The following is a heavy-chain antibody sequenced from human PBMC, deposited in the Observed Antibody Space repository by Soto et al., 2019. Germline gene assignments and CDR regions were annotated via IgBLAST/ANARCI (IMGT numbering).Heavy chain of an antibody. CDR2: IYYSGST. V-gene: IGHV4-31*03. J-gene: IGHJ4*02. Sequence: QVQLQESGPGLVKPSQTLSLTCTVSGGSISTGGYYWTWIRQHPGKGLEWIGYIYYSGSTYYNPSLKSRVTISVDTSKNQFSLKRSSVKAADTAVYYCARGLSVTLFDNWGQGTLVTVSS. CDR3: ARGLSVTLFDN. CDR1: GGSISTGGYY. D-gene: IGHD4-17*01.